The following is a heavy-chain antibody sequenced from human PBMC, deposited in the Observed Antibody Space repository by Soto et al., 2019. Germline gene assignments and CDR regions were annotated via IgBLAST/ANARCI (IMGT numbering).Heavy chain of an antibody. CDR3: ASSISYSGYDDY. CDR2: IYYSGST. Sequence: SETLSLTCTVSGGSVSSGSYYWSWIRQPPGKGLEWIGYIYYSGSTNYNPSLKSRVTISVDTSKNQFSLKLSSVTAADTAVYYCASSISYSGYDDYWGQGTLVTVSS. D-gene: IGHD5-12*01. CDR1: GGSVSSGSYY. V-gene: IGHV4-61*01. J-gene: IGHJ4*02.